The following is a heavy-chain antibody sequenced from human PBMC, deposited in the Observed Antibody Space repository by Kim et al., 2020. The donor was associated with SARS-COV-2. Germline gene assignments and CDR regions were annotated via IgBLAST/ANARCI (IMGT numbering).Heavy chain of an antibody. CDR1: GGSISSSSYY. CDR3: ARHSGSGSYYNSFFDY. D-gene: IGHD3-10*01. V-gene: IGHV4-39*01. CDR2: IYYSGST. Sequence: SETLSLTCTVSGGSISSSSYYWGWIRQPPGKGLEWIGSIYYSGSTYYNPSLKSRVTISVDTSKNQFSLKLSSVTAADTAVYYCARHSGSGSYYNSFFDY. J-gene: IGHJ4*01.